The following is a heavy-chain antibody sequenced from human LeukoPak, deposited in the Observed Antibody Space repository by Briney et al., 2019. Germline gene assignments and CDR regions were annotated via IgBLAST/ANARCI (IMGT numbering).Heavy chain of an antibody. CDR2: IYTSGST. Sequence: SEALSLTCTVSGGSISSYYWSWIRQPAGKGLEWIGRIYTSGSTNYNPSLKSRVTMSVDTSKNQFSLKLSSVTAADTAVYYCARGNDYGDYVDYWGQGTLVTVSS. CDR1: GGSISSYY. J-gene: IGHJ4*02. V-gene: IGHV4-4*07. D-gene: IGHD4-17*01. CDR3: ARGNDYGDYVDY.